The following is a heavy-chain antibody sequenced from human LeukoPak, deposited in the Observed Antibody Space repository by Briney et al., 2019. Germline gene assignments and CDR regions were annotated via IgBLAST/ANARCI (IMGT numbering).Heavy chain of an antibody. D-gene: IGHD3-16*01. CDR2: ISGSGGSP. CDR3: AKGPHDYVCPFDY. Sequence: PGGSLRLSCAASGFTFSSYAMSWVRQAPGKGLEWVSAISGSGGSPYYAASVKGRFTISRENSKNTLYLQMNSLRAEDTAVYYCAKGPHDYVCPFDYWGQGTLVTVSS. CDR1: GFTFSSYA. V-gene: IGHV3-23*01. J-gene: IGHJ4*02.